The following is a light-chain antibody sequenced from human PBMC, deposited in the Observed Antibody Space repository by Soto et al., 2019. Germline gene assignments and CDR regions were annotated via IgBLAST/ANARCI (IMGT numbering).Light chain of an antibody. V-gene: IGKV1-39*01. Sequence: DIQMTQSPSSLSASVGDSVTITCRASQSLNKYLSWYQHKPGKAPSLLIYGASSLHSGVPARFSGAGGGTYFTLTINSLQPEDSATYYCQQTYNTPGTFGRGTKVEI. CDR3: QQTYNTPGT. CDR1: QSLNKY. CDR2: GAS. J-gene: IGKJ1*01.